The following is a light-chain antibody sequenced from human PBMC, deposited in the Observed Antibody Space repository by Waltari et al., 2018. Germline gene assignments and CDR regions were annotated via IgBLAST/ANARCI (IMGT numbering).Light chain of an antibody. CDR1: LSILYSPNNKNY. CDR3: QQYYSTPYT. CDR2: WAS. J-gene: IGKJ2*01. Sequence: DIVMTQSPDSLAVSLGERATINCKSSLSILYSPNNKNYLAWYQQKPGQPPKLLIYWASTRESGVPDRFSGSGSGTDFTLTISSLQAEDVAVYYCQQYYSTPYTFGQGTKLEIK. V-gene: IGKV4-1*01.